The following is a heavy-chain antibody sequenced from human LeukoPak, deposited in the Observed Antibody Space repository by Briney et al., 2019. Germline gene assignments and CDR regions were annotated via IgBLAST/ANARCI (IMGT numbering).Heavy chain of an antibody. CDR3: ARALSGSWPHYYYYMDV. CDR1: GGSISSSSYY. D-gene: IGHD6-13*01. Sequence: SETLSLTCTVSGGSISSSSYYWGWIRQPPGKGLEWIGSIYYSGSTYYNPSLKSRVTISVDTSKNQFSLKLSSVTAADTAVYYCARALSGSWPHYYYYMDVWGKGTTVTISS. J-gene: IGHJ6*03. CDR2: IYYSGST. V-gene: IGHV4-39*07.